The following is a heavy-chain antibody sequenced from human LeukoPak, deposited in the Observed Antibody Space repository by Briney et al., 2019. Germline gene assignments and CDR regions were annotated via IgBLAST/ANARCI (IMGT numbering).Heavy chain of an antibody. Sequence: PGGSLRLSCAASGFTFSSYGMHWVRQAPGKGLEWVAVIWYDGSNKYYADSVKGRFTISRDNSKNTLYLQMNSLRAEDTAVYYCARAIPWGSYGFAIAAAGIHYYYYGMDVWGQGTTVTVSS. D-gene: IGHD6-13*01. CDR2: IWYDGSNK. J-gene: IGHJ6*02. CDR3: ARAIPWGSYGFAIAAAGIHYYYYGMDV. V-gene: IGHV3-33*01. CDR1: GFTFSSYG.